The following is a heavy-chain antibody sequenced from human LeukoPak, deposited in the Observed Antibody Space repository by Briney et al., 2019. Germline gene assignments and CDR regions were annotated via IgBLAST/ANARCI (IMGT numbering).Heavy chain of an antibody. J-gene: IGHJ3*02. CDR1: GYTFTSYS. CDR2: IIPILGIA. Sequence: SVKVSCKPSGYTFTSYSISWVRQAPGQGLEWMGRIIPILGIANYAQKFQGRVTITADKSTSTAYMELSSLRSEDTAVYYCARDPNDYGDYGVAFDIWGQGTMVTVSS. CDR3: ARDPNDYGDYGVAFDI. D-gene: IGHD4-17*01. V-gene: IGHV1-69*04.